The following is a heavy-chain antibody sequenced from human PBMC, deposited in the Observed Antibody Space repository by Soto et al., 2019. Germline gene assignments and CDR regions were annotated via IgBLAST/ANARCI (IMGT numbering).Heavy chain of an antibody. J-gene: IGHJ6*02. CDR3: AEGGSSSDNGMDV. D-gene: IGHD6-6*01. CDR2: ISSSTYNI. V-gene: IGHV3-48*02. Sequence: EVQVVESGGGLVQPGGSLRLSCAASGFTFSTYSMYWVRQAPGKGLEWISYISSSTYNIYYVDSVKGRFTISRDNAKNSLYLQKNNLRDEDTALYYCAEGGSSSDNGMDVWGQGTTVTVSS. CDR1: GFTFSTYS.